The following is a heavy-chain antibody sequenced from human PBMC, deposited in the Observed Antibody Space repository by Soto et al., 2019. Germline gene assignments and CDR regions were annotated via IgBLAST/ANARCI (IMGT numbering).Heavy chain of an antibody. CDR1: GGSFSGYY. CDR3: ARDKITGLFDY. CDR2: INHSGST. J-gene: IGHJ4*02. V-gene: IGHV4-34*01. Sequence: SETLSLTCAVYGGSFSGYYWTWIRQPPGTGLEWIGEINHSGSTNYNPSLKSRVTISVDTSKNQFSLKLTSVTAADTAVYYCARDKITGLFDYWGQGTLVHRLL. D-gene: IGHD2-8*02.